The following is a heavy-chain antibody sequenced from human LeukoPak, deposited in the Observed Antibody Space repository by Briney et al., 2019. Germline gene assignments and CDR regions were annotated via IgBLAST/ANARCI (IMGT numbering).Heavy chain of an antibody. CDR2: ISDSGGRT. CDR3: AKGRFYSSGWSEYFDY. CDR1: GITLSNYG. J-gene: IGHJ4*02. Sequence: GGSLRLSCAVSGITLSNYGMSWVRQAPGKGLEWVAGISDSGGRTNYADSVKGRFTISRDNSKNTLYLQMNSLRAEDTAVYYCAKGRFYSSGWSEYFDYWGQGTLVTVSS. D-gene: IGHD6-19*01. V-gene: IGHV3-23*01.